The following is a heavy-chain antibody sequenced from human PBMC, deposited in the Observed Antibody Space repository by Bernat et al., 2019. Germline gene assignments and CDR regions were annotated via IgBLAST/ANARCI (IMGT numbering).Heavy chain of an antibody. CDR2: INTNTGNP. V-gene: IGHV7-4-1*02. CDR1: GYSFTSDG. J-gene: IGHJ5*02. CDR3: ARWYASSPFDP. D-gene: IGHD6-13*01. Sequence: QVQLVQSGAEVKKPGASVKVSCKASGYSFTSDGISWVRQAPGQGLEWMGWINTNTGNPTYAQGFTGRFVFSLDTSVSTAYLQISSLKAEDTAVYYCARWYASSPFDPWGQGTLVTVSS.